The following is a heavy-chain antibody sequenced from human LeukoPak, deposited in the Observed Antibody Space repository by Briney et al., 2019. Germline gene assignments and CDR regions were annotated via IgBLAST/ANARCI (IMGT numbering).Heavy chain of an antibody. V-gene: IGHV1-2*02. CDR2: INPNSGGT. J-gene: IGHJ6*03. CDR3: ARVLSGSYYYYYYMDV. D-gene: IGHD1-26*01. Sequence: ASVKVSCKASGYTFTGYYMHWVRQAPGQGLEWMGWINPNSGGTDYAQKFQGRVTMTRDTSISTAYMELSRLRSDDTAVYYCARVLSGSYYYYYYMDVWGKGTTVTVSS. CDR1: GYTFTGYY.